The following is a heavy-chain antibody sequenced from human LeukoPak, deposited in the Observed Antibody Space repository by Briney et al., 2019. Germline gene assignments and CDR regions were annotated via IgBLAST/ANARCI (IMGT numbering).Heavy chain of an antibody. J-gene: IGHJ4*02. CDR2: ITGSGGNT. CDR1: GFTFSTYA. V-gene: IGHV3-23*01. D-gene: IGHD6-19*01. CDR3: AKDIQQWLVPSFDY. Sequence: PGGSLRLSCAASGFTFSTYAMTWVRQAPGKGLEWVSAITGSGGNTYYADSVKGRFTISRDNSKNTLYLQMNSLRAEDTAVYYCAKDIQQWLVPSFDYWGQGTLVTVSS.